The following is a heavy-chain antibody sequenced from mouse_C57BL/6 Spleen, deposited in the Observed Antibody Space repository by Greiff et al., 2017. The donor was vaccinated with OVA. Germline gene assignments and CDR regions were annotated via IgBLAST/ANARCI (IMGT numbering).Heavy chain of an antibody. V-gene: IGHV2-2*01. CDR2: IWSGGST. CDR3: ARKGEIYDGYYGGYFDV. Sequence: QVQLKESGPGLVQPSQSLSITCTVSGFSLTSYGVHWVRQSPGKGLEWLGVIWSGGSTDYNAAFISRLSISKDNSKSQVFFKMNSLQADDTAIYYCARKGEIYDGYYGGYFDVWGTGTTVTVSS. CDR1: GFSLTSYG. D-gene: IGHD2-3*01. J-gene: IGHJ1*03.